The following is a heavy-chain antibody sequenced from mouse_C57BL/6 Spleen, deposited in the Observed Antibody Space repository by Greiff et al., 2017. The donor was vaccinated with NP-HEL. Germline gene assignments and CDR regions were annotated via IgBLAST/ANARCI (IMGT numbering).Heavy chain of an antibody. J-gene: IGHJ2*01. V-gene: IGHV1-26*01. D-gene: IGHD1-1*01. CDR3: ARWITTVVVDY. Sequence: EVQLQQSGPELVKPGASVKISCKASGYTFTDYYMNWVKQSHGKSLEWIGDINPNNGGTSYNQKFKGKATLTVDKSSSTAYMELRSLTSEDSAVYYCARWITTVVVDYWGQGTTLTVSS. CDR1: GYTFTDYY. CDR2: INPNNGGT.